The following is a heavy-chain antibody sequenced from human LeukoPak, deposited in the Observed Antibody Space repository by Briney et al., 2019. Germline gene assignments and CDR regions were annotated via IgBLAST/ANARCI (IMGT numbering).Heavy chain of an antibody. D-gene: IGHD1-26*01. J-gene: IGHJ4*02. Sequence: GASVKVSCKTSGYTFTGYYMHWVRQAPGQGLEWMGWINPNSGGTNCAQKFQGRVTITADESTSTAYMELSSLRSEDTAVYYCARGLIYSGSYSPYFDYWGQGTLVTVSS. CDR3: ARGLIYSGSYSPYFDY. V-gene: IGHV1-2*02. CDR1: GYTFTGYY. CDR2: INPNSGGT.